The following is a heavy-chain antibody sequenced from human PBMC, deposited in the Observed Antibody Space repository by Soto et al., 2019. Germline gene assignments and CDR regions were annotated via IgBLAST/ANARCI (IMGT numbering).Heavy chain of an antibody. CDR1: GFTFDDYA. D-gene: IGHD3-22*01. J-gene: IGHJ4*02. V-gene: IGHV3-9*01. CDR2: ISWNSGSI. CDR3: AKSGYYDSSGHSYFDY. Sequence: EVQLVESGGGLVQPGRSLRLSCAASGFTFDDYAMHWVRQARGKGLEWVSGISWNSGSIGYADSVKGRFTISRDNAKNSLYLQMNSLRAEDTALYYCAKSGYYDSSGHSYFDYWGQGTLVTVSS.